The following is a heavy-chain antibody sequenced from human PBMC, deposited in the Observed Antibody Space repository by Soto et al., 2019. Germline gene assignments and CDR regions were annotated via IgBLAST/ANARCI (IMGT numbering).Heavy chain of an antibody. CDR3: AREDSGGLDY. J-gene: IGHJ4*02. Sequence: QVQLVQSGVEVKKPGASVKVSCKASGYTFSNYGISWVRQAPGQGLEWMGWFSSYNGDARYAQNLQGRVTMTTDTSTSTAYLEPWSLRSDDTAVYYGAREDSGGLDYWGQGTLVTVSS. V-gene: IGHV1-18*01. CDR1: GYTFSNYG. CDR2: FSSYNGDA. D-gene: IGHD1-26*01.